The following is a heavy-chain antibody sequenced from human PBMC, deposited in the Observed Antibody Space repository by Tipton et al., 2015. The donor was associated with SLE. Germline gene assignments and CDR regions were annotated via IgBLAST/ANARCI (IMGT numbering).Heavy chain of an antibody. J-gene: IGHJ4*02. D-gene: IGHD2-8*02. V-gene: IGHV3-21*03. CDR2: ISSSSNFI. Sequence: SLRLSCAASGFTFSHYRLAWVRQAPGKGLEWISSISSSSNFIYYADSLKGRFTISRDNAKNSLYLQMNSLRAEDTAVYYCARLVAPDYFDYGGQGPLVTASS. CDR1: GFTFSHYR. CDR3: ARLVAPDYFDY.